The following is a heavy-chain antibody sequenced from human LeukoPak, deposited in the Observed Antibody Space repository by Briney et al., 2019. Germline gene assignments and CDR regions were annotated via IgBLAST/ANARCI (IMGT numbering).Heavy chain of an antibody. D-gene: IGHD6-13*01. CDR3: ARGLIAADY. J-gene: IGHJ4*02. Sequence: KSSETLSLTCVVYGESFSGYYWTWIRQPPGKGLEWIGEIIDTGSTKYNSSLKSRVTISVDTSKNQFSLKLSSVTAADTAVYYCARGLIAADYWGQGTLVTVSS. CDR1: GESFSGYY. CDR2: IIDTGST. V-gene: IGHV4-34*01.